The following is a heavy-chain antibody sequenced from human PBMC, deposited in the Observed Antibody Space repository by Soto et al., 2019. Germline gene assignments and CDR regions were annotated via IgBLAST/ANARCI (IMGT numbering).Heavy chain of an antibody. Sequence: QVQLVQSRGEVKKPGASVKVSCKTSGYSFTTYGISWVRQAPGQGLEWMGWISGYNGNTNYAQNLQGRVTMTTDTSTSTAYMELRSLRSDDTAVYYCARGGPAPYYYYGMDVWGQGSTVTVSS. CDR2: ISGYNGNT. J-gene: IGHJ6*02. CDR3: ARGGPAPYYYYGMDV. V-gene: IGHV1-18*01. CDR1: GYSFTTYG.